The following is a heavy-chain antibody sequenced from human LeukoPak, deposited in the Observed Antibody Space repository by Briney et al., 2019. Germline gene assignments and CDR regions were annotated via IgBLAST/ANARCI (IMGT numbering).Heavy chain of an antibody. J-gene: IGHJ6*03. Sequence: PGGSLRLSCAASGFTVSSNYMSWVRQAPGKGVEWVSVIYSGGSTYYADSVKGRFTISRDNSKNTLYLQMNSLRAEDTAVYYCARETYCSSTSCYVGWYYYYYMDVWGKGTTVTVSS. V-gene: IGHV3-66*01. CDR2: IYSGGST. D-gene: IGHD2-2*01. CDR3: ARETYCSSTSCYVGWYYYYYMDV. CDR1: GFTVSSNY.